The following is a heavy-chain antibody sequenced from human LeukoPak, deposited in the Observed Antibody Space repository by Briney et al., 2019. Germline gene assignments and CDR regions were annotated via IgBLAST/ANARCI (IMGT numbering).Heavy chain of an antibody. CDR1: GYTFTGYY. J-gene: IGHJ5*02. CDR3: AKVGFDYGGNSGWFDP. Sequence: ASVKVSCKASGYTFTGYYMHWVRQAPGQGLEWMGWINPNSGGTNYAQKFQGRVTTTRDTSISTAYMELSRLRSDDTAVYYCAKVGFDYGGNSGWFDPWGQGTLVTVSS. D-gene: IGHD4-23*01. CDR2: INPNSGGT. V-gene: IGHV1-2*02.